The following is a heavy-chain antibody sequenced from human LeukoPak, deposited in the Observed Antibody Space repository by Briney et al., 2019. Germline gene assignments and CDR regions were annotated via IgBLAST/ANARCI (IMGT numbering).Heavy chain of an antibody. Sequence: ETRSLASPETGDPSRSHDWRWIRQPSGKKLEWIGYIYYSGSTNYNPSLKSRVTISVDTSKNQFSLKLSSVTAADTAVYYCARESAIRPVIDYWGQGTLVTVSS. V-gene: IGHV4-59*11. CDR1: GDPSRSHD. CDR3: ARESAIRPVIDY. D-gene: IGHD3-10*01. J-gene: IGHJ4*02. CDR2: IYYSGST.